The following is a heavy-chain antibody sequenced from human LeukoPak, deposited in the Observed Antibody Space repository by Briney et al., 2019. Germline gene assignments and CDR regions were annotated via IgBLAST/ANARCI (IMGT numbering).Heavy chain of an antibody. D-gene: IGHD4-11*01. CDR3: ATVPRDYSEYGMDV. CDR2: FDPEDGET. CDR1: GYTLTELS. J-gene: IGHJ6*02. Sequence: ASVKVSCKVSGYTLTELSMHWVRQAPGKGLEWMGGFDPEDGETIYAQKFQGRVTMTEDTSTDTAYMELSSLGSEDTAVYYCATVPRDYSEYGMDVWGQGTTVTVSS. V-gene: IGHV1-24*01.